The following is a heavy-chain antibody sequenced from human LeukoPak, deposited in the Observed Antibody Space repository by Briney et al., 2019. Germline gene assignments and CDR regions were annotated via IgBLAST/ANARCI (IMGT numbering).Heavy chain of an antibody. J-gene: IGHJ4*02. CDR3: ARVGYRGSSFDY. D-gene: IGHD6-6*01. Sequence: GGSLRLSCAASGFTFDDYAMHWVRQAPGKGLEWVSGISWNSGSIGYADSVKGRFTISRDNAKNSVYLQVNSLRAEDTAIYYCARVGYRGSSFDYWGQGTLVTVSS. CDR1: GFTFDDYA. CDR2: ISWNSGSI. V-gene: IGHV3-9*01.